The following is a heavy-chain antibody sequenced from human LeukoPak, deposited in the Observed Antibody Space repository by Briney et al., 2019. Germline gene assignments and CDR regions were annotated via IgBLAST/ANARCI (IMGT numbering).Heavy chain of an antibody. CDR1: GGSISTYY. J-gene: IGHJ4*02. V-gene: IGHV4-4*07. Sequence: SETLSLTCTVSGGSISTYYWSWIRQPAGKGLEWIRRISASGSTNYNPSLKSRVTMSVDTSKNQFYLNLSSVTAADTAIYYCASSLYYYTSGAGFDYWGQGTLVTVSS. CDR2: ISASGST. D-gene: IGHD3-10*01. CDR3: ASSLYYYTSGAGFDY.